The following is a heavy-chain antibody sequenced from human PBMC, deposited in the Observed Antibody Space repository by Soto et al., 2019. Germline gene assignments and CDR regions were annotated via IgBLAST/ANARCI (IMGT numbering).Heavy chain of an antibody. CDR1: GFSLSTYGVS. CDR2: IYWDNDK. D-gene: IGHD3-22*01. V-gene: IGHV2-5*02. Sequence: QITLKESGPTLVKPTQTLTLTCTFSGFSLSTYGVSVGWIRQPPGKALEWLALIYWDNDKYYSPSLKSRLTINKHTSENQVVLTTTKMDTVDTATYYCEHRIASPYYYHCRGSSFAYWGQRHLVTVSS. J-gene: IGHJ4*02. CDR3: EHRIASPYYYHCRGSSFAY.